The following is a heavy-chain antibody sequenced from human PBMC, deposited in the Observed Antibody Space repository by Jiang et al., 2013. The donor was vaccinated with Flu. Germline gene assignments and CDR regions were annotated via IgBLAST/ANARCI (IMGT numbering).Heavy chain of an antibody. J-gene: IGHJ4*02. CDR2: INAGNGNT. D-gene: IGHD3-22*01. CDR1: GYTFTSYA. CDR3: ARVHYYYDSSGYYY. V-gene: IGHV1-3*01. Sequence: CKASGYTFTSYAMHWVRQAPGQRLEWMGWINAGNGNTKYSQKFQGRVTITRDTSASTAYMELSSLRSEDTAVYYCARVHYYYDSSGYYYWGQGTLVTVSS.